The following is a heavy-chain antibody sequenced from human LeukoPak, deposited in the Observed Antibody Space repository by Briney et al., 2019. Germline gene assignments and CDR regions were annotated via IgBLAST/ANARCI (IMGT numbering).Heavy chain of an antibody. CDR3: AREGSSGRTSDY. CDR2: TWYDESNK. J-gene: IGHJ4*02. Sequence: PGRSLRLSCAASGFIFSNYGMHWVRQAPGKGLEWVALTWYDESNKYYADSVKGRFTISRDNSKNTLYLQMNSLRAEDTAVYYCAREGSSGRTSDYWGQGTLVTVSS. V-gene: IGHV3-33*01. D-gene: IGHD3-22*01. CDR1: GFIFSNYG.